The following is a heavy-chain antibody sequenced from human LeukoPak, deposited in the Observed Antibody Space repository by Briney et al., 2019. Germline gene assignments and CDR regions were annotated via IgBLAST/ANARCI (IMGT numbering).Heavy chain of an antibody. CDR2: IIPIFGTA. J-gene: IGHJ6*03. CDR3: ARVNQTLYYDFWSGPIRGYYYMDV. D-gene: IGHD3-3*01. CDR1: GGTFSSYA. Sequence: GASVKVSCKASGGTFSSYAISWVRQAPGQGLEWMGGIIPIFGTANYAQKFQGRVTITADESTSTAYMELSSLRSEDTAVYYCARVNQTLYYDFWSGPIRGYYYMDVWGKGTTVTVSS. V-gene: IGHV1-69*13.